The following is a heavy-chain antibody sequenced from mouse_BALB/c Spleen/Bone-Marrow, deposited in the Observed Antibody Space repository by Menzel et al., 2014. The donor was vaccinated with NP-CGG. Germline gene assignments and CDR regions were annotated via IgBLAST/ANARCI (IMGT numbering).Heavy chain of an antibody. J-gene: IGHJ4*01. CDR2: IWAGGST. CDR3: ARGSYYEGAMDY. V-gene: IGHV2-9*02. D-gene: IGHD1-1*01. CDR1: GFSLTSYG. Sequence: QVQLQQSGPGLVAPSQSLSITCTVSGFSLTSYGVHWVRQPPGKVLEWLGVIWAGGSTDYNSALMSRLSISKDNSKSQVFLKMNSLQTDDTAMYYCARGSYYEGAMDYWGQGTSVTVSS.